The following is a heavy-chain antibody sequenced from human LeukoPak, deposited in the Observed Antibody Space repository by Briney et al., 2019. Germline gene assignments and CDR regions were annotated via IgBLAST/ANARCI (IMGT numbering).Heavy chain of an antibody. J-gene: IGHJ4*02. V-gene: IGHV3-74*01. D-gene: IGHD5-12*01. Sequence: GGSLRLSCAASGFTFSSYWMHWVRQAPGKGLVWVSRINSDGSSTSYADSVKGRFTISRDNAKNTLYLQMNSLRAEDTAVYYCARQTHSSGYDYWYWGQGTLVTVSS. CDR3: ARQTHSSGYDYWY. CDR1: GFTFSSYW. CDR2: INSDGSST.